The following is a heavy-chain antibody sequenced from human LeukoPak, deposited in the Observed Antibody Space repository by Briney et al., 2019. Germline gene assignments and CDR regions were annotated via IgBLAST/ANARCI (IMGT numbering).Heavy chain of an antibody. D-gene: IGHD2-2*01. CDR3: AREVWDIVVVPAWKDIRGMDV. J-gene: IGHJ6*04. CDR1: GFTFSSYA. V-gene: IGHV3-30*04. Sequence: GRSLRLSCAASGFTFSSYAMHWVRQAPGKGLEGVAVISYDGSNKYYADSVKGRFTISRDNSKNTLYLQMNSLRAEDTAVYYCAREVWDIVVVPAWKDIRGMDVWGKGTTVTVSS. CDR2: ISYDGSNK.